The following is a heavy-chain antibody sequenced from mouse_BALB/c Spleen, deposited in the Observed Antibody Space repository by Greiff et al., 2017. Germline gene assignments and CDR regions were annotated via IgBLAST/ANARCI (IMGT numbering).Heavy chain of an antibody. CDR1: GFNITDYY. CDR2: IDPENGNT. Sequence: VQLQQSGAELVRPGALVKLSCKASGFNITDYYMHWVKQRPEQGLEWIGWIDPENGNTIYDPKFQGKASITADTSSNTAYLQLSSLTSEDTAVYYCAVITAAVGGFAYWGQGTLVTVSA. CDR3: AVITAAVGGFAY. V-gene: IGHV14-1*02. J-gene: IGHJ3*01. D-gene: IGHD1-2*01.